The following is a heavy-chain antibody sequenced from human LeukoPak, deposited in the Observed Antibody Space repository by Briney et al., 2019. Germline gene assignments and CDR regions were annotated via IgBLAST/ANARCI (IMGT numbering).Heavy chain of an antibody. D-gene: IGHD6-19*01. J-gene: IGHJ3*02. CDR1: GDSVSSNSVA. V-gene: IGHV6-1*01. Sequence: SQTLSLTCAISGDSVSSNSVAWNWIRQYPARGLEWLGRTYYRSKWYNDYAVSVKSRITINPDTSKNQFSLQLNSVTPEDTAVYYCAREGAPSGYSSGWSAFDIWGQGTMVTVSS. CDR3: AREGAPSGYSSGWSAFDI. CDR2: TYYRSKWYN.